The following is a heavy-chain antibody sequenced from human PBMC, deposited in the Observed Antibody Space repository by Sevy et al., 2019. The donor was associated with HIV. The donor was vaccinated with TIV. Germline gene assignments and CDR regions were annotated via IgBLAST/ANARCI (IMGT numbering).Heavy chain of an antibody. J-gene: IGHJ4*02. CDR2: AYYNGGT. CDR3: ARDNWVSIDY. Sequence: SETLSLTCTVSGGSLDVFGWTWVRQPPGKGLEWIGYAYYNGGTNYNPSLKSRLTIPVGTSARQFSLHLNSVTAADTAIYYCARDNWVSIDYWGQGILVTVSS. CDR1: GGSLDVFG. V-gene: IGHV4-59*01. D-gene: IGHD6-13*01.